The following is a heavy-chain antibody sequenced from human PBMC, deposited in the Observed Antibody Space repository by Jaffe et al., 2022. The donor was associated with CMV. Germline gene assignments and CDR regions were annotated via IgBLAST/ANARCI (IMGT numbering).Heavy chain of an antibody. Sequence: QVQLVESGGGVVQPGRSLRLSCAASGFTFSSYGMHWVRQAPGKGLEWVAVIWYDGSNKYYADSVKGRFTISRDNSKNTLYLQMNSLRAEDTAVYYCARDSEIWGYDSSGYYFDYWGQGTLVTVSS. J-gene: IGHJ4*02. V-gene: IGHV3-33*08. D-gene: IGHD3-22*01. CDR2: IWYDGSNK. CDR1: GFTFSSYG. CDR3: ARDSEIWGYDSSGYYFDY.